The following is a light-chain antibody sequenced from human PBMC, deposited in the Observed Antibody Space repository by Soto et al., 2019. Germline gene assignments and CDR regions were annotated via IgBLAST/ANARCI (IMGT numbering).Light chain of an antibody. V-gene: IGLV2-14*01. CDR3: SSYSTRSTLEV. J-gene: IGLJ2*01. CDR2: EVT. Sequence: QSVLTQPASVSGSPGQSITISCTGTSSDVGDYPYVSWYQQHPGKAPKLIISEVTYRPSGISNRFSGSKSGNTASLTISGLQAEDEADYYCSSYSTRSTLEVFGGGTKLTVL. CDR1: SSDVGDYPY.